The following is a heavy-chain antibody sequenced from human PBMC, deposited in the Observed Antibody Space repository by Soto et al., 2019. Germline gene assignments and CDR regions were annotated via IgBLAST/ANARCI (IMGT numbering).Heavy chain of an antibody. CDR1: GYTFTSYG. D-gene: IGHD5-18*01. J-gene: IGHJ4*02. V-gene: IGHV1-18*01. Sequence: QVQLVQSGAEVKKPGASVKVSCKASGYTFTSYGISWVRQAPGQGLEWMGWISAYNGNTNYAQKLQGRVTMTTDTSTSKGYMGARGLRSGDTGGDFFAGELRGYRYGYWGGEFDYWGQGTLVTVSS. CDR3: AGELRGYRYGYWGGEFDY. CDR2: ISAYNGNT.